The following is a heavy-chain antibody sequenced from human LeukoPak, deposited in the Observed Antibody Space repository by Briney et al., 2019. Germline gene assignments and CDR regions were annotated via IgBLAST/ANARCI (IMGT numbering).Heavy chain of an antibody. CDR3: AKPRGTMIMFGGVTPFDY. CDR1: RFNFDSYA. CDR2: ISGNGGSA. J-gene: IGHJ4*02. Sequence: GGSLRLSCAASRFNFDSYAMTWVRQAPGKGLEWVSTISGNGGSAYYADSVKGRFTISRDNSQNTLSLQMNSLRADDTAVYYCAKPRGTMIMFGGVTPFDYWGQGTLVTVSS. V-gene: IGHV3-23*01. D-gene: IGHD3-16*01.